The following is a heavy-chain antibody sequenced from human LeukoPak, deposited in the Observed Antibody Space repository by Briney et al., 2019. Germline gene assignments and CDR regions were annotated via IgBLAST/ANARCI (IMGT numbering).Heavy chain of an antibody. CDR1: GGSFSGYY. CDR2: IYYSGST. D-gene: IGHD5-18*01. V-gene: IGHV4-59*01. J-gene: IGHJ4*02. Sequence: SSETLSLTCAVYGGSFSGYYWSWIRQPPGKGLEWIGYIYYSGSTNYNPSLKSRVTISVDTSKNQFSLKLSSVTAADTAVYYCARGYSYGYFDYWGQGTLVTVSS. CDR3: ARGYSYGYFDY.